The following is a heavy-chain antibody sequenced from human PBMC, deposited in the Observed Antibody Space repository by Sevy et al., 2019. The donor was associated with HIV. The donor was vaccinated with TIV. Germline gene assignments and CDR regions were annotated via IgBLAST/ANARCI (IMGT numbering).Heavy chain of an antibody. Sequence: ASVKVSCKASGYTFTGYYMHWVRQAPGQGLEWMGWINPNSGGTNYAQTFQGRVTMTRDTSISTAYMELSRLRSDDTAVYYCARGFNTDIVVVPAENWFDPWGQGTLVTVSS. D-gene: IGHD2-2*01. CDR1: GYTFTGYY. J-gene: IGHJ5*02. CDR2: INPNSGGT. CDR3: ARGFNTDIVVVPAENWFDP. V-gene: IGHV1-2*02.